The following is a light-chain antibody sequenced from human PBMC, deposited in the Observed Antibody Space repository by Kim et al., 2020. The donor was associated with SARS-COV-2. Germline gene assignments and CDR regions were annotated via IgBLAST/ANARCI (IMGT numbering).Light chain of an antibody. CDR3: QQRANWPRT. V-gene: IGKV3-11*01. J-gene: IGKJ5*01. CDR1: QSVGNQ. Sequence: LSPGARATLSCRASQSVGNQLAWFKQTPGQPPRLLIYDTSNRAPGVPARFSGSGSGTDFTLSISSLEAEDFAVYYCQQRANWPRTFGQGTRLEIK. CDR2: DTS.